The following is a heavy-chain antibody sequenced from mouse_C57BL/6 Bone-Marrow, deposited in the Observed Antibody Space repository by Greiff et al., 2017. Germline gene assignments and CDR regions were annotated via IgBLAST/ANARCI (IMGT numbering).Heavy chain of an antibody. J-gene: IGHJ4*01. CDR3: ARRDYGYYAMDY. V-gene: IGHV1-63*01. D-gene: IGHD1-1*01. Sequence: VQLQQSGAELVRPGTSVKMSCKASGYTFTNYWLGWAKQRPGHVLEWIGDIYPGGGYTNYNETFKGKATLTADKSSSTAYMQFSSLTSEDSAIYYWARRDYGYYAMDYWGQGTSGTGAS. CDR1: GYTFTNYW. CDR2: IYPGGGYT.